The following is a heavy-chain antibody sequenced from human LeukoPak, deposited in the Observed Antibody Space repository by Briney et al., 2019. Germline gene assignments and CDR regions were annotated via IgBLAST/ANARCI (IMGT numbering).Heavy chain of an antibody. CDR3: ARLHSSGSLAEPFDY. V-gene: IGHV1-3*01. D-gene: IGHD3-10*01. Sequence: ASVKVSCKASGHTFTSYAMHWVRQAPGQRLEWMGWINAGNGNTKYSQKFQGRVTITRDTSASTAYMELSSLRSEDTAVYYCARLHSSGSLAEPFDYWGQGTLVTVSS. CDR1: GHTFTSYA. J-gene: IGHJ4*02. CDR2: INAGNGNT.